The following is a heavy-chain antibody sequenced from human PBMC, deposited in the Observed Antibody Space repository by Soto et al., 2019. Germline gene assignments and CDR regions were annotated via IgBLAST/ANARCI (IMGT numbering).Heavy chain of an antibody. Sequence: SETLSLTCAVYGGYFSGYSWHCIRLPPGKWQEWMVEINYSGSSNYNPSLKSRVTISVDTSKNQFSLKLSSVTAADTAVYYCARGDYYDFRSGYYVGAFDIWGQGTMVT. V-gene: IGHV4-34*01. CDR1: GGYFSGYS. CDR3: ARGDYYDFRSGYYVGAFDI. D-gene: IGHD3-3*01. CDR2: INYSGSS. J-gene: IGHJ3*02.